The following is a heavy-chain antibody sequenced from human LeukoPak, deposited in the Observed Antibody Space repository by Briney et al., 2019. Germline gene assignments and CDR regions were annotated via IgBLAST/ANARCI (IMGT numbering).Heavy chain of an antibody. V-gene: IGHV3-23*01. Sequence: GGSLRLSCAASGFTFSSYAMSWVRQAPGKGLEWVSTISNSDGTTYYADSVKGRFTISRDDSENMLSLQMNSLRAEDTAVYYCAKATGYLLWGQGTLVTVSS. CDR1: GFTFSSYA. CDR3: AKATGYLL. D-gene: IGHD1-14*01. CDR2: ISNSDGTT. J-gene: IGHJ4*02.